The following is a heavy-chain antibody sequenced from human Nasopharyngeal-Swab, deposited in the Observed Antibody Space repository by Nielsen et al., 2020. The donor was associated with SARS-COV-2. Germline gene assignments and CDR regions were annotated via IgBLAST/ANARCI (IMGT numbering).Heavy chain of an antibody. J-gene: IGHJ5*02. CDR1: GYTFTDYY. CDR2: ISLASGGT. V-gene: IGHV1-2*06. CDR3: ARSCGTVGCPFDP. Sequence: ASVKVSCKSSGYTFTDYYIHWVRQAPGQGFEGMGRISLASGGTNYAQTFQGRVTVTRDTSTSTAYMELTSLRSDDTATYYCARSCGTVGCPFDPWGQGTLVTVSS. D-gene: IGHD2-15*01.